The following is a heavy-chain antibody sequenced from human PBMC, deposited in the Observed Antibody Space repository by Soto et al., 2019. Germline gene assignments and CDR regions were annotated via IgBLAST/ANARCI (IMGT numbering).Heavy chain of an antibody. J-gene: IGHJ6*02. CDR2: MNPNSGNT. Sequence: SVKVSCKASGYTFTSYDINWVRQATGQGLEWMGWMNPNSGNTGYAQKFQGRVTMTRNTSISTAYMELSSLRSEDTAVYYCARRKVVAPYYYYGMDVWGQGTTVTVSS. D-gene: IGHD2-2*01. V-gene: IGHV1-8*01. CDR3: ARRKVVAPYYYYGMDV. CDR1: GYTFTSYD.